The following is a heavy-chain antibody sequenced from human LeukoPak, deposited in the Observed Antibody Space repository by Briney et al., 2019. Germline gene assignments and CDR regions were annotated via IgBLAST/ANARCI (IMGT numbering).Heavy chain of an antibody. Sequence: GASVKVSCKASGYTFTGYYMHWVRQAPGQGLEWMGWINPNSGGTNYAQKFQGRVTMTRDTSISTAYMELSRLRSDDTAAYYCARGPRQAGYCSGGSCYSFRFWGQGTLVTISS. CDR2: INPNSGGT. D-gene: IGHD2-15*01. CDR3: ARGPRQAGYCSGGSCYSFRF. CDR1: GYTFTGYY. V-gene: IGHV1-2*02. J-gene: IGHJ4*02.